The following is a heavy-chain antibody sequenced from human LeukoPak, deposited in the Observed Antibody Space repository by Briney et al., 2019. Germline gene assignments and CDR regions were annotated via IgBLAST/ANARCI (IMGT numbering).Heavy chain of an antibody. CDR2: INPNSGGT. J-gene: IGHJ6*02. Sequence: GASVTVSCKASGYTFTGYYMHWVRQAPGQGLEWMGWINPNSGGTNYAQKFQGRVTMTRDTSISTAYMELSRLRSDDTAVYYCARTKGVVRGAKTSRPDYYYYYGMDVWGQGTTVTVSS. V-gene: IGHV1-2*02. D-gene: IGHD3-10*01. CDR1: GYTFTGYY. CDR3: ARTKGVVRGAKTSRPDYYYYYGMDV.